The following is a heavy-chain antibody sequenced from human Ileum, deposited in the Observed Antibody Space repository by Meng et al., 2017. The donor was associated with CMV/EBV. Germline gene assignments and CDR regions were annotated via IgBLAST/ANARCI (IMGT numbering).Heavy chain of an antibody. CDR1: GFTVSIGH. Sequence: GGSLRLSCVASGFTVSIGHMNWVRQAPGKGLEWVSVICNDDNTDYADSVKGRFTISRNNSRNTLYLQMNSLRAEDTAVYYCVVGSDSRKVAYWGQGTLVTVSS. D-gene: IGHD2-15*01. J-gene: IGHJ4*02. CDR2: ICNDDNT. V-gene: IGHV3-53*01. CDR3: VVGSDSRKVAY.